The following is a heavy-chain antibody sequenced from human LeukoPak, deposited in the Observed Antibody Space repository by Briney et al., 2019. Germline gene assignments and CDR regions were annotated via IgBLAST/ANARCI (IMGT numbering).Heavy chain of an antibody. V-gene: IGHV1-2*02. D-gene: IGHD3-22*01. CDR1: GYTFTGYY. Sequence: ASVKVSCKASGYTFTGYYMHWVRQAPGQGLEWMGWINPNSGGTNYAQKFQGRVTMTRDTSISTAYVELSRLRSDDTAVYYCARVKSYYYDTSDKDAFDIWGQGTMVTVSS. J-gene: IGHJ3*02. CDR2: INPNSGGT. CDR3: ARVKSYYYDTSDKDAFDI.